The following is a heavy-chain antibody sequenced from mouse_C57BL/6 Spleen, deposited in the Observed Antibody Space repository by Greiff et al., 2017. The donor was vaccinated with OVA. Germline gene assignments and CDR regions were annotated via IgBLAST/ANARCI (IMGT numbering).Heavy chain of an antibody. CDR3: TTGGSSCFDY. CDR1: GFNIKDDY. V-gene: IGHV14-4*01. D-gene: IGHD1-1*01. CDR2: IDPENGDT. J-gene: IGHJ2*01. Sequence: DVKLVESGAELVRPGASVKLSCTASGFNIKDDYMHWVKQRPEQGLEWIGWIDPENGDTEYASKFQGKATITADTSSNTAYLQLSSLTSEDTAVYYCTTGGSSCFDYWGQGTTLTVSS.